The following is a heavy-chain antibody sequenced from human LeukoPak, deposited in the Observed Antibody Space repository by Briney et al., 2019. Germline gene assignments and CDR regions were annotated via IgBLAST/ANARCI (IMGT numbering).Heavy chain of an antibody. CDR1: GGSISSYY. J-gene: IGHJ5*02. CDR2: IYYSGST. V-gene: IGHV4-59*01. Sequence: SETLSLTCTVSGGSISSYYWSWIRQPPGKGLEWIGYIYYSGSTNYNPSLKSRVTISVDTSKNQFSLKLSSVTAADTAVYYCARDRGIVGATTWFDPWGQGTLDTVSS. D-gene: IGHD1-26*01. CDR3: ARDRGIVGATTWFDP.